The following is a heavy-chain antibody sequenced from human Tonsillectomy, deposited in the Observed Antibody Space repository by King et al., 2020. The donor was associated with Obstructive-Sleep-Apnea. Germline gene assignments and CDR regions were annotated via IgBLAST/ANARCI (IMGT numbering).Heavy chain of an antibody. CDR2: IIPVLSIT. CDR1: GDTFSSYG. J-gene: IGHJ6*02. Sequence: QLVQSGAEVKKPGSSVKVFCKASGDTFSSYGISWVRQAPGQGLEWMGGIIPVLSITNYAQKFQGRVTITADKSTSTAYMELSSLRSEDTAVYYCAKTTIAVAGTHYYYYGMDVWGQGTTVTVSS. CDR3: AKTTIAVAGTHYYYYGMDV. V-gene: IGHV1-69*10. D-gene: IGHD6-19*01.